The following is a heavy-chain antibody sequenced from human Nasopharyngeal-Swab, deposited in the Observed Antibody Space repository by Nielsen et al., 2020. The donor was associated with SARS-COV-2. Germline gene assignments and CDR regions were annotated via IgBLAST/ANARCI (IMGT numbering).Heavy chain of an antibody. Sequence: SKTLSLTCTVSGVSISSSRYYWGWIRQPPGKGLEWIGSIYYSGSTYYNPSLKSRVTISVDTSKNQFSLNLRSVTAADTAVYYCARIVDTAMHFDYWGQGTLVTVSS. J-gene: IGHJ4*02. CDR3: ARIVDTAMHFDY. V-gene: IGHV4-39*07. CDR1: GVSISSSRYY. CDR2: IYYSGST. D-gene: IGHD5-18*01.